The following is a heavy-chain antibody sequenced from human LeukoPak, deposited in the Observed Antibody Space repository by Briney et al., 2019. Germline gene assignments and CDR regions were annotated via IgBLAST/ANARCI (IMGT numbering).Heavy chain of an antibody. D-gene: IGHD2-15*01. CDR2: INPNGGST. CDR1: GYTFTNYY. Sequence: GASVKVSCKASGYTFTNYYIHWVRQAPGQGLEWMGIINPNGGSTNYAQTFQGRVTLTRDTSTTTVYMELSSLRSEDTAVYYCARGPVVVVAATHFDYWGQGTLVTVSS. V-gene: IGHV1-46*01. CDR3: ARGPVVVVAATHFDY. J-gene: IGHJ4*02.